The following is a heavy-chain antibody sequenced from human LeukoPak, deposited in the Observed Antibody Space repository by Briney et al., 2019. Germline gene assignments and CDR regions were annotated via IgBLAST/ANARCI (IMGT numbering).Heavy chain of an antibody. CDR3: ATYRTSFIYWYFDL. V-gene: IGHV4-4*07. J-gene: IGHJ2*01. Sequence: SETLSLTCTVSGGSMSNNYWSWIRQPAGKGLEWIGRIQPSGSTNYNPSLKSRVSLSVDTSKNQFSLELSSVTAADTAVYYCATYRTSFIYWYFDLWGRGTLVTVSS. CDR2: IQPSGST. D-gene: IGHD2-2*01. CDR1: GGSMSNNY.